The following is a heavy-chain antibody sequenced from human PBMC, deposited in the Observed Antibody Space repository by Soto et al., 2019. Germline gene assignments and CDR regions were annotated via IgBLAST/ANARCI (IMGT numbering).Heavy chain of an antibody. CDR3: ATLNAYYDFWSGFSDYYYGMDV. CDR2: ISGSGGST. D-gene: IGHD3-3*01. J-gene: IGHJ6*02. CDR1: GFTFSSYA. Sequence: GGSLRLSCAASGFTFSSYAMSWVRQAPGKGLEWVSAISGSGGSTYYADAVKGRFTISRDNSKNTLYLQMIRLRAEATAVYYCATLNAYYDFWSGFSDYYYGMDVWGQGTTVTVSS. V-gene: IGHV3-23*01.